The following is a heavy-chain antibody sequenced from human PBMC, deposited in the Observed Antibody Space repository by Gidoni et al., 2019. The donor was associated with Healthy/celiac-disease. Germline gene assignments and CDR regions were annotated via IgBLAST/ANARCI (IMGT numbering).Heavy chain of an antibody. CDR1: GFTFRGYG. CDR3: ARGGCSSTSCPIDY. CDR2: IWYDGSNK. J-gene: IGHJ4*02. D-gene: IGHD2-2*01. V-gene: IGHV3-33*01. Sequence: QVQLVESGGGVVQPGRSLSLSCAAFGFTFRGYGMHWVRQAPGKGLEWVAVIWYDGSNKYYADSVKGRFTISRDNSKNTLYLQMNSLRAEDTAVYYCARGGCSSTSCPIDYWGQGTLVTVSS.